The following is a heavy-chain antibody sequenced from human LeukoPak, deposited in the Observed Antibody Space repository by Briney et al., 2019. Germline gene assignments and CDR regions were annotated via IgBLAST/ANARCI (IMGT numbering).Heavy chain of an antibody. Sequence: GGSLRLSCAASGFTFSSYAMSWVRQAPGKGLVWVSRINSDGSSASYADSVKGRFTISRDNAKNTLYLQMNSLRAEDTAVYYCARDTGTYYYGSGSYLFDYWGQGTLVTVSS. CDR1: GFTFSSYA. J-gene: IGHJ4*02. D-gene: IGHD3-10*01. CDR3: ARDTGTYYYGSGSYLFDY. V-gene: IGHV3-74*01. CDR2: INSDGSSA.